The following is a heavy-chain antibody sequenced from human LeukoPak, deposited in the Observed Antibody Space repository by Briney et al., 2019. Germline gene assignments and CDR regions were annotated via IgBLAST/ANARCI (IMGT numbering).Heavy chain of an antibody. D-gene: IGHD3-10*01. CDR2: INDDGSFT. CDR1: GITFSVAW. Sequence: GGSLRLSCAASGITFSVAWMHWVRQAPGKGLVWVSRINDDGSFTKYANSVKGRFTISRDNAKNTLFLQMDSLTVEDTGVYYCARVSGPGMNEYYHLWGQGTLVTVSS. J-gene: IGHJ1*01. V-gene: IGHV3-74*01. CDR3: ARVSGPGMNEYYHL.